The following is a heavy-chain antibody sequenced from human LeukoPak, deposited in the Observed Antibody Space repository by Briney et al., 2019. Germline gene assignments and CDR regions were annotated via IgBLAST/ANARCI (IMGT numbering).Heavy chain of an antibody. J-gene: IGHJ5*02. V-gene: IGHV4-34*01. CDR2: INHSGST. Sequence: KPSETLSLTCAVYGGSFSGYYWSWIRQPPGKGLEWIGEINHSGSTNYNPSLKSRVTISVDTSKNQFSLKLSSVTAADTAVYYCVRRLSGSSSSGRWFRPWGQGTLVTVSS. CDR3: VRRLSGSSSSGRWFRP. D-gene: IGHD6-6*01. CDR1: GGSFSGYY.